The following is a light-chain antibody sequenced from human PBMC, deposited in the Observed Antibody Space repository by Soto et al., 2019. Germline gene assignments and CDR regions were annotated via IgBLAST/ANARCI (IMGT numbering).Light chain of an antibody. V-gene: IGKV1-5*01. CDR3: QQLNSYPQT. Sequence: DIQMTQSPSTLPASVGDRVTITCRASQSIDRWLAWYQQRPGKPPKLLVYSASTLQSGVPSRFSGSGSGPDFTLTISSLQPEDSATYFCQQLNSYPQTFGQGTKVDIK. CDR1: QSIDRW. CDR2: SAS. J-gene: IGKJ1*01.